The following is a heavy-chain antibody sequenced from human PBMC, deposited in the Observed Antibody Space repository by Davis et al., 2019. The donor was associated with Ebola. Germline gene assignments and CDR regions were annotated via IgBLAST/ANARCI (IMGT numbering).Heavy chain of an antibody. D-gene: IGHD4-11*01. V-gene: IGHV1-18*01. CDR3: ATTTSSSYGAPVTFDY. Sequence: ASVKVSCKASGYTFTSYGISRVRQAPGQGLEWMGWISAYNGNTNYAQKLQGRVTMTTDTSTSTAYMELRSLRSDDTAVYYCATTTSSSYGAPVTFDYWGQGTLVTVSS. CDR1: GYTFTSYG. CDR2: ISAYNGNT. J-gene: IGHJ4*02.